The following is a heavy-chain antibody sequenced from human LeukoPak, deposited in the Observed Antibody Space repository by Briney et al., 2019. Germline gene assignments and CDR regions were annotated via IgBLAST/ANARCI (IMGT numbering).Heavy chain of an antibody. Sequence: PGGSLRLSCAASGFTFSSYSMNWVRQAPGKGLEWVSSISSSSYIYYADSVNSRFTISRDNAKNSLYLQMNSLRAEDTAVYFCAGVVAGTRWFDPWGQGTLVTVSS. CDR3: AGVVAGTRWFDP. D-gene: IGHD6-19*01. CDR2: ISSSSYI. CDR1: GFTFSSYS. V-gene: IGHV3-21*01. J-gene: IGHJ5*02.